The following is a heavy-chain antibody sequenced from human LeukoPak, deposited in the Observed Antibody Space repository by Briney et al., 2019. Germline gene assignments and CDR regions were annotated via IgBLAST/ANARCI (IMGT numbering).Heavy chain of an antibody. CDR1: GFTFSSYW. CDR3: AKDMGGWYYDAFDI. V-gene: IGHV3-7*03. J-gene: IGHJ3*02. Sequence: GGSLRLSCAASGFTFSSYWMNWVRQAPGKGLEWVADIKQDGSEKYYADSVKGRFTISRDNAKNSLYLQMNSLRAEDTALYYCAKDMGGWYYDAFDIWGQGTMVTVSS. D-gene: IGHD6-19*01. CDR2: IKQDGSEK.